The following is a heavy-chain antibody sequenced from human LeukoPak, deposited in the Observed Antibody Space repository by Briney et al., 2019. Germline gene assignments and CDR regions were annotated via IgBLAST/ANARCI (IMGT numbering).Heavy chain of an antibody. CDR2: IYYSGST. J-gene: IGHJ3*02. V-gene: IGHV4-39*07. Sequence: SETLSLTCTVSGGSISSSSYYWGWIRQPPGKGLEWIGSIYYSGSTYYNPSLKSRVTISVDTSKNQFSLKLSSVTAADTAVYYCARDPHSKLQSAFDIWGQGTMVTVSS. D-gene: IGHD4-11*01. CDR3: ARDPHSKLQSAFDI. CDR1: GGSISSSSYY.